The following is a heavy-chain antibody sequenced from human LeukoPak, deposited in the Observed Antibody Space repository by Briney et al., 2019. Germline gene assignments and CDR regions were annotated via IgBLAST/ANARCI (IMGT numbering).Heavy chain of an antibody. CDR2: INAGNGNT. CDR1: GYTFTSYA. J-gene: IGHJ4*02. Sequence: GASVKVSCKASGYTFTSYAMHWGRQAPGQRLEWMGWINAGNGNTKYSQKFQGRVTITRDTSASTAYMEVSSLRSEDTAVYYCAISGEYSYGLGYWGQGTLVTVSS. V-gene: IGHV1-3*01. D-gene: IGHD5-18*01. CDR3: AISGEYSYGLGY.